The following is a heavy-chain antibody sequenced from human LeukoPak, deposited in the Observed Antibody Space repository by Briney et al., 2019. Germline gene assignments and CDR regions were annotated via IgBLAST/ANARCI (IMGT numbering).Heavy chain of an antibody. Sequence: GGSLRLSCTASGFTVSGNYMNWVRQAPGKGLEWISSISSSSSYIYYADSVKGRFTISRDNAKNSLYLQMNSLRAEDTAVYYCARETPDGYDYWGQGTLVTVSS. V-gene: IGHV3-21*01. CDR3: ARETPDGYDY. CDR2: ISSSSSYI. D-gene: IGHD5-24*01. J-gene: IGHJ4*02. CDR1: GFTVSGNY.